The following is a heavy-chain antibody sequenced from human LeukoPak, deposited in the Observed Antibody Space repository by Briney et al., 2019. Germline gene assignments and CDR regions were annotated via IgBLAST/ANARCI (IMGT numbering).Heavy chain of an antibody. V-gene: IGHV4-61*02. J-gene: IGHJ5*02. CDR2: IFPGGNT. CDR3: ARDLITIFGVVIIPSWFDP. CDR1: GGSFSSGTYY. Sequence: SQTLSLTCTVSGGSFSSGTYYWNWMRQPAGKGLEWIGRIFPGGNTYFNPSLKSRVAISVDSSKNQFSLKLSSVIAADTAVYYCARDLITIFGVVIIPSWFDPWGQGTLVTVSS. D-gene: IGHD3-3*01.